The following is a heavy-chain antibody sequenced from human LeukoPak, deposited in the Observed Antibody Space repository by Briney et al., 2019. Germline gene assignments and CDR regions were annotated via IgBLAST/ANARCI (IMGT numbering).Heavy chain of an antibody. J-gene: IGHJ4*02. CDR3: ARVGGSYLIDY. Sequence: SETLSLTCAVYGGSFSGYYWSWIRQPPGKGLEWIGEINHSGSTNYNPSLKSRVTISVDTSKNQFSLKLSSVTAADTAVYYCARVGGSYLIDYWGQGTLVTVSS. CDR1: GGSFSGYY. D-gene: IGHD1-26*01. V-gene: IGHV4-34*01. CDR2: INHSGST.